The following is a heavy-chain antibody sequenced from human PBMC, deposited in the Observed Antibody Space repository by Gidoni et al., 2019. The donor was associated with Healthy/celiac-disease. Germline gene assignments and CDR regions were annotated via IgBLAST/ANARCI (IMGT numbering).Heavy chain of an antibody. CDR1: GVPISSSA. Sequence: EVLLLESGGGLVQPGGSMRFSCAAAGVPISSSAMRWVHQAPGQGLEWVSAMSGSGGSTYYADSVKGRCTISRDNSKNTLYLQMNSLRAEDTAVYYCARKGGWYGRDFDYWGQGTLVTVSS. J-gene: IGHJ4*02. CDR3: ARKGGWYGRDFDY. D-gene: IGHD6-19*01. CDR2: MSGSGGST. V-gene: IGHV3-23*01.